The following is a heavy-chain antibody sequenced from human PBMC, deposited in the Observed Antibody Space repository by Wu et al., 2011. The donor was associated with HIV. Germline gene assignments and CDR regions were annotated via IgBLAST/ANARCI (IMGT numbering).Heavy chain of an antibody. V-gene: IGHV1-18*01. D-gene: IGHD4-11*01. CDR1: GYNFIIYD. CDR2: INTYNGDT. Sequence: SVKVSCKASGYNFIIYDIHWVRQVSGQGLEWMGWINTYNGDTNYAQKIQGRLTMTTDTFTSTAYMELRSLSSDDTAIYYCALHTVMAPSWFDSWGQGTLVIVSS. CDR3: ALHTVMAPSWFDS. J-gene: IGHJ5*01.